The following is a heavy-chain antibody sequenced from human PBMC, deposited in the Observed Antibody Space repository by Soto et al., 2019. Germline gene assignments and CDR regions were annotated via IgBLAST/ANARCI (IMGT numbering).Heavy chain of an antibody. V-gene: IGHV3-21*01. J-gene: IGHJ4*02. D-gene: IGHD3-22*01. CDR1: GFTFSSYS. Sequence: EVQLVESGGGLVKPGGSLRLSCAASGFTFSSYSMNWVRQAPGEGLEWVSSISSSSSYIYYADSVKGRFTISRDNAKNSLYLQMNSLRAEDTAVYYCARVYDRSANLGYWGQGTLVTVSS. CDR3: ARVYDRSANLGY. CDR2: ISSSSSYI.